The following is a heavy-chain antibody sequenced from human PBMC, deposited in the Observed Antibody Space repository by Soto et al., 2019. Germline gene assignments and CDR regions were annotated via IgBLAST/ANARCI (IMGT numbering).Heavy chain of an antibody. J-gene: IGHJ4*02. CDR1: GGSISSSSYY. Sequence: PSETLSLTCTVSGGSISSSSYYWGWIRQPPGKGLEWIGSIYYSGSTYYNPSLKSRVTISVDTSKNQFSLKLSSVTAADTAVYYCATRGGSGSYYPHDYWGQGTLVTVSS. V-gene: IGHV4-39*01. CDR2: IYYSGST. D-gene: IGHD3-10*01. CDR3: ATRGGSGSYYPHDY.